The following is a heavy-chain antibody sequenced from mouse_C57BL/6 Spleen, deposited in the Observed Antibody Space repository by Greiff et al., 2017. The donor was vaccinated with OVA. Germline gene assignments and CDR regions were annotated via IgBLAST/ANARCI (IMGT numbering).Heavy chain of an antibody. CDR3: ARWDGYYAFDY. CDR1: GYSITSGYY. D-gene: IGHD2-3*01. V-gene: IGHV3-6*01. J-gene: IGHJ2*01. Sequence: EVQLVESGPGLVKPSQSLSLTCSVTGYSITSGYYWNWIRQFPGNKLEWMGYISYDGSNNYNPSLKNRISITRDTSKNQFFLKLNSVTTEDTATYYCARWDGYYAFDYWGQGTTLTVSS. CDR2: ISYDGSN.